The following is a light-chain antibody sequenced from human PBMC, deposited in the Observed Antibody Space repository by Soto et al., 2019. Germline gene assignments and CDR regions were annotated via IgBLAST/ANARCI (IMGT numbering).Light chain of an antibody. J-gene: IGLJ3*02. CDR2: EVD. Sequence: QSALTQSASVSGSPGQSIIISCTGTSSDVGGYNYVSWYQQHPGKAPKLMIYEVDNRPSGVSNRFSGSKSANTASLTISGLQAEDEADYYCSSYTSSDNWVFGGGTKLTVL. V-gene: IGLV2-14*01. CDR1: SSDVGGYNY. CDR3: SSYTSSDNWV.